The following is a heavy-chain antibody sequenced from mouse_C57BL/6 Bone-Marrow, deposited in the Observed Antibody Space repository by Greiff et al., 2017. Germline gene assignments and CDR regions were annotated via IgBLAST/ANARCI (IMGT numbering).Heavy chain of an antibody. D-gene: IGHD6-2*01. J-gene: IGHJ3*01. CDR3: ARPSPFAY. CDR1: GFTFSSYG. V-gene: IGHV5-6*01. CDR2: ISSGGSYT. Sequence: EVQLVESGGDLVKPGGSLKLSCAASGFTFSSYGMSWVRQTPDKRLEWVATISSGGSYTSYPDSVKGRFTISRDNAKNTLYLQVSSLESEDTAMYYCARPSPFAYWGQGTLVTVSA.